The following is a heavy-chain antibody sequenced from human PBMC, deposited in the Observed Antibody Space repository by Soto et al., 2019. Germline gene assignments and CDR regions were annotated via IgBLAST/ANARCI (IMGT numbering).Heavy chain of an antibody. CDR2: MNPNSGNT. CDR3: ARGSSGWAILYYGMDV. Sequence: QVQLVQSGAEVKKPGASVKVSCKASGYTFTSYDINWVRQATGQGLEWMGWMNPNSGNTGYAQKFQGRVTMTRNTSRRTANMERSSLRSADTAVYYCARGSSGWAILYYGMDVWGQGTTVTVSS. CDR1: GYTFTSYD. V-gene: IGHV1-8*01. D-gene: IGHD6-19*01. J-gene: IGHJ6*02.